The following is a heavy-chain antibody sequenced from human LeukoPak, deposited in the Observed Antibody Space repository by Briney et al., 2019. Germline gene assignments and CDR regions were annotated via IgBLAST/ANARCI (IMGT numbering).Heavy chain of an antibody. CDR2: IFQSVST. J-gene: IGHJ4*02. D-gene: IGHD6-19*01. CDR1: GYSISGGYY. Sequence: SETLSLTCTVAGYSISGGYYWGWIRQPPGKGLEWIGTIFQSVSTYYNPSLKSRVTTSVDTSKNQSSLKLSSVTAADTAVYYGARNNSNGFDFWSQGTLVTVSS. CDR3: ARNNSNGFDF. V-gene: IGHV4-38-2*02.